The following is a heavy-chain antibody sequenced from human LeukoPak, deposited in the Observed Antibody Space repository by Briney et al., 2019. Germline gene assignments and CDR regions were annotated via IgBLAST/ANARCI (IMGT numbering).Heavy chain of an antibody. CDR1: GGSISSGGYY. Sequence: SETLSLTCTVSGGSISSGGYYWSWIRQPPGKGLEWIGEINHSGSTNYNPSLKSRVTISVDTSKNQFSLKLSSVTAADTAVYYCARRYSYGYGYWGQGTLVTVSS. J-gene: IGHJ4*02. D-gene: IGHD5-18*01. CDR2: INHSGST. V-gene: IGHV4-39*07. CDR3: ARRYSYGYGY.